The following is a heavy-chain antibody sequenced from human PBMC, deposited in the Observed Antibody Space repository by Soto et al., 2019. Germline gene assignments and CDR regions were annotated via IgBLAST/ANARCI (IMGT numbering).Heavy chain of an antibody. J-gene: IGHJ4*02. CDR2: TYYRSKCYN. Sequence: QVQLQQSGPGLVKPSQTLSLTCAISGDSVSSDSAAWNWIRQSPSRGLEWLGRTYYRSKCYNNYAVTLKTRMTMIPHTTKDQCPLQISSVTPEDTAVYYCAISGTMFGVVTGFLDCWGQGTLVTVSS. CDR1: GDSVSSDSAA. V-gene: IGHV6-1*01. CDR3: AISGTMFGVVTGFLDC. D-gene: IGHD3-3*01.